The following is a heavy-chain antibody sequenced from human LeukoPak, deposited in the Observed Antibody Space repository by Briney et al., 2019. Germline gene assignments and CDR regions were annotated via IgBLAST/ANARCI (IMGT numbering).Heavy chain of an antibody. V-gene: IGHV1-69*13. CDR2: IIPIFGTA. J-gene: IGHJ4*02. D-gene: IGHD3-3*01. CDR1: GGTFSSYA. CDR3: ARGPSGRFLEWLLPDY. Sequence: ASVKVSCKASGGTFSSYAISWVRQAPGQGLEWMGGIIPIFGTANYAQKFQGRVTITADESTSTAYMELSSLRSEDMAVYYCARGPSGRFLEWLLPDYWGQGTLVTVSS.